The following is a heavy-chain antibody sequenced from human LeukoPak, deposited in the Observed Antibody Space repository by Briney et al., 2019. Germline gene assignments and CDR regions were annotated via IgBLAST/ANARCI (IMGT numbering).Heavy chain of an antibody. CDR1: GFTFSSYW. D-gene: IGHD3-3*01. CDR2: IYYSGST. CDR3: ARVFWSWYYYYMDV. Sequence: GSLRLSCAASGFTFSSYWMSWVRQAPGKGLEWIGSIYYSGSTYYNPSLKSRVTISVDTSKNQFSLKLSSVTAADTAVYYCARVFWSWYYYYMDVWGKGTTVTVSS. V-gene: IGHV4-39*01. J-gene: IGHJ6*03.